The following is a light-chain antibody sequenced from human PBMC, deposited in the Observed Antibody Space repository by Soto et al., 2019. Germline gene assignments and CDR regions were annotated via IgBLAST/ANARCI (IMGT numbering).Light chain of an antibody. CDR1: QGIGDT. J-gene: IGKJ5*01. CDR2: GAS. V-gene: IGKV3D-15*01. CDR3: REANSFPIT. Sequence: TLMTHTTSELSVAPGEVTALSSGASQGIGDTLAWYQQKPGQAPRLLIYGASARATGIPARFSGSGSGTELTFTSNSLQPEDFVIYYCREANSFPITFGQGTRLEIK.